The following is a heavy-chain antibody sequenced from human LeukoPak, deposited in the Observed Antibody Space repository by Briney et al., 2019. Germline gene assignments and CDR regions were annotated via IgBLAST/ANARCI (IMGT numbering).Heavy chain of an antibody. CDR3: ARPFYFDSIDI. CDR2: ITPGNIT. CDR1: GFTFSSSF. Sequence: GGSLRLSCVASGFTFSSSFMDWVRQVPGKGLAWVSRITPGNITTSADSVKGRFTISRDNAKNTLYLQMNSLRAEDTAVYYCARPFYFDSIDIWGQGTLVTVSS. V-gene: IGHV3-74*01. D-gene: IGHD3-22*01. J-gene: IGHJ4*02.